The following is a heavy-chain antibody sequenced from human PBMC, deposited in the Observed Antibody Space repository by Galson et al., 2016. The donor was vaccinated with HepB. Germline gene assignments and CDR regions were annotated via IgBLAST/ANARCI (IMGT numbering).Heavy chain of an antibody. CDR3: ARLLGYCTRGSCFWKS. D-gene: IGHD2-8*01. CDR1: GYDFSNSW. Sequence: QSGAEVKKPGESLTISCKASGYDFSNSWIGWVRQMPGKGLEWMANIYPGDYDTRYSPSFQGQVAISADRSSSTAFLHWSSLKASDTAMYYCARLLGYCTRGSCFWKSWGPGTLVTVSS. CDR2: IYPGDYDT. J-gene: IGHJ5*02. V-gene: IGHV5-51*01.